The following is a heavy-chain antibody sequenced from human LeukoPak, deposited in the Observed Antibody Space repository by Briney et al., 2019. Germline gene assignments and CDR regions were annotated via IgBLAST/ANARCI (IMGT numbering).Heavy chain of an antibody. D-gene: IGHD4-23*01. Sequence: PGRSLRPSCAASGFTFSRYGMHWVREAPGKGLEWVAVISCDGRSKYYPDSVKGRFTISRDNAKNTLYLQMNSLRAEDTAVYYCARVFLTSRWSDWGQGTLVTVSS. J-gene: IGHJ4*02. CDR2: ISCDGRSK. CDR3: ARVFLTSRWSD. CDR1: GFTFSRYG. V-gene: IGHV3-33*05.